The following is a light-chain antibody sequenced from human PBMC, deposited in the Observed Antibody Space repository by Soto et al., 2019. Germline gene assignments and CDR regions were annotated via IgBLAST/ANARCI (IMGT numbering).Light chain of an antibody. V-gene: IGKV3-20*01. CDR2: WTS. CDR1: QSVSSQY. J-gene: IGKJ3*01. CDR3: QQYGSSLCT. Sequence: EIVLTQGPATLSLSPGERATLSCRASQSVSSQYVAGDQQKPGKAPRVLIDWTSIRASGGPERFSGGGAGTDFTLTSTRLEPAAFAVYSCQQYGSSLCTCGPGTKVEIK.